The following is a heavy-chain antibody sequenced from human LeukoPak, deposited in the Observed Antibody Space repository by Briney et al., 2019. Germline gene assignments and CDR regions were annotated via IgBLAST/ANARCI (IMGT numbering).Heavy chain of an antibody. CDR2: LKQDGSEI. D-gene: IGHD3-10*01. V-gene: IGHV3-7*01. J-gene: IGHJ4*02. Sequence: GSLRLSCAASGFTFSSYSMNWVRQAPGKGLEWVGNLKQDGSEIYYLDSVKGRFTISRDNTKNSLYLQMNSLRAEDTAVYYCARDRGENYYGSGRHDYWGQGTLVTVSS. CDR1: GFTFSSYS. CDR3: ARDRGENYYGSGRHDY.